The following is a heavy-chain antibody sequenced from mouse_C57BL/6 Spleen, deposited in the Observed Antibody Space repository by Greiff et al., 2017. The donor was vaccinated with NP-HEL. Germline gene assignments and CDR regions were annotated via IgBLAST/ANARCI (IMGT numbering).Heavy chain of an antibody. J-gene: IGHJ4*01. CDR2: IYPRSGNT. Sequence: QVQLKQSGAELARPGASVKLSCKASGYTFTSYGISWVKQRTGQGLEWIGEIYPRSGNTYYNEKFKGKATLTADKSSSTAYMELRSLTSEDSAVYFCARAFITTVVAHYYAMDYWGQGTSVTVSS. D-gene: IGHD1-1*01. CDR1: GYTFTSYG. CDR3: ARAFITTVVAHYYAMDY. V-gene: IGHV1-81*01.